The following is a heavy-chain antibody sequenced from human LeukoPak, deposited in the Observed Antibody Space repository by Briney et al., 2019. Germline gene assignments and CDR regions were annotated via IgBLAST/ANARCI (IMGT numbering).Heavy chain of an antibody. CDR1: GYTFTGYY. CDR2: INPNSGGT. D-gene: IGHD3-10*01. J-gene: IGHJ4*02. V-gene: IGHV1-2*02. Sequence: GASVKVSCKASGYTFTGYYMHWVRQAPGQGLEWMGWINPNSGGTNYAQKFQGRVTITADKSTSTAYMELSSLRSEDTAVYYCASYGSGSYYMFFWGQGTLVTVSS. CDR3: ASYGSGSYYMFF.